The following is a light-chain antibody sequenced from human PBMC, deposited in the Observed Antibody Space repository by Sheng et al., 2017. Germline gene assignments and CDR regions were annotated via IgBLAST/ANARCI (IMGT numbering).Light chain of an antibody. CDR3: QQRADWPT. CDR1: QDVDTH. V-gene: IGKV3-11*01. CDR2: DAS. Sequence: EIVLTQSPATLSLSPGERATLFCRASQDVDTHLAWFQQKPGQAPRLLIQDASKRAPGVPARFSGSGSGTDFTLTVSSLESEDFDVYFCQQRADWPTFGPGTTVDF. J-gene: IGKJ3*01.